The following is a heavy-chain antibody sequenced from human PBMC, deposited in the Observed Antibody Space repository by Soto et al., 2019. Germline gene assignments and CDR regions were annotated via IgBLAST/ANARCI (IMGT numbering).Heavy chain of an antibody. CDR1: GGTFSSYA. CDR3: ARDRGRSSSWYRGSVDWFDP. J-gene: IGHJ5*02. CDR2: IIPIFGTA. D-gene: IGHD6-13*01. Sequence: SVKVSCKASGGTFSSYAISWVRRAPGQGLEWMGGIIPIFGTANYAQKFQGRVTITADESTSTAYMELSSLRSEDTAVYYCARDRGRSSSWYRGSVDWFDPWGQGTLVTVSS. V-gene: IGHV1-69*13.